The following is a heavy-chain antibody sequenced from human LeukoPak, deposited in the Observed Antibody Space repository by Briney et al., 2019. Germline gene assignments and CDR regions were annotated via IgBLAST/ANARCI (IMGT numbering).Heavy chain of an antibody. D-gene: IGHD3-22*01. Sequence: GSLRLSCAAPEFTFPMYWMTWVRQAPGKGLEWVADIKQDGSEKYYVDSVKGRFTISRQNAKNSLYLQMNSLRAEDTAVYYCARASYYDPFDIWGQGTMVTVSS. V-gene: IGHV3-7*01. CDR1: EFTFPMYW. J-gene: IGHJ3*02. CDR3: ARASYYDPFDI. CDR2: IKQDGSEK.